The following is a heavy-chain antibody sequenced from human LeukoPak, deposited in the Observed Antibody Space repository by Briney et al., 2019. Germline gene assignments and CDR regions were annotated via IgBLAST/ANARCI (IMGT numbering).Heavy chain of an antibody. D-gene: IGHD4-17*01. CDR3: ARSDYDGDYDAFDT. CDR2: INHSGST. CDR1: GGSFSGYY. Sequence: SETLSLTCAVYGGSFSGYYWSWIRQPPGKGLEWIGEINHSGSTNYNPSLKSRVTISVDTSKNQFSLKLSSVTAADTAVYYCARSDYDGDYDAFDTWGQGTMVTVSS. V-gene: IGHV4-34*01. J-gene: IGHJ3*02.